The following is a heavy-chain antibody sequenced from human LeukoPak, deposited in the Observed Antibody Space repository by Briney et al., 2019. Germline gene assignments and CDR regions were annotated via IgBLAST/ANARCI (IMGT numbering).Heavy chain of an antibody. CDR2: FDPEDGET. CDR1: GYTLTELS. J-gene: IGHJ6*03. Sequence: ASVKVSCKVSGYTLTELSMHWLRQAPGKGLEWMGGFDPEDGETIYAQKFQGRVTMTEDTSTDTAYMELSSPRSEDTAVYYCATRAYSNYVRGYYYYMDVWGKGTTVTVSS. D-gene: IGHD4-11*01. CDR3: ATRAYSNYVRGYYYYMDV. V-gene: IGHV1-24*01.